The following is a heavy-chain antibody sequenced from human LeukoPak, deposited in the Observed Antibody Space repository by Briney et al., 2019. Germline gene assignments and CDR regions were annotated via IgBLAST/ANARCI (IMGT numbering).Heavy chain of an antibody. CDR3: ACTSGYSSAEDY. CDR2: INPSGGST. V-gene: IGHV1-46*01. Sequence: ASVKVSCKASGYTFTRYYKQWVRQAPGQGLEWMGIINPSGGSTTYAQKFQGRVTMTRDTSTSTVYMELSSLRSEDTAVYYCACTSGYSSAEDYWGQGTLVTVSS. D-gene: IGHD6-19*01. CDR1: GYTFTRYY. J-gene: IGHJ4*02.